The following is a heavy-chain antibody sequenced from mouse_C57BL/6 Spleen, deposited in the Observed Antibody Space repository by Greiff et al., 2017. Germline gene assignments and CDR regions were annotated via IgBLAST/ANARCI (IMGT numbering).Heavy chain of an antibody. CDR3: ASPLYYDYAYYAMDY. Sequence: VKLVESGAELARPGASVKLSCKASGYTFTSYGISWVKQRTGQGLEWIGEIYPRSGNTYYNEKFKGKATLTADKSSSTAYMELRSLTSEDSAVYFCASPLYYDYAYYAMDYWGQGTSVTVSS. V-gene: IGHV1-81*01. J-gene: IGHJ4*01. CDR2: IYPRSGNT. D-gene: IGHD2-4*01. CDR1: GYTFTSYG.